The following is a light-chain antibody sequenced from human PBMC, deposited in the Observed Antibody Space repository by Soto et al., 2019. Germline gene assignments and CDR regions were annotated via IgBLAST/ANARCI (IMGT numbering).Light chain of an antibody. Sequence: QSALTQPPSASGSPGQSVTISCTGTSSDVGGYNYVSWYQQHPGKAPKLMIYEVSKRPSGVPDRFSGSKSGNTASLTVSGLQPEDEAEDYCSSYAGSGSLVVFGAGTKVTVL. V-gene: IGLV2-8*01. CDR1: SSDVGGYNY. CDR3: SSYAGSGSLVV. J-gene: IGLJ2*01. CDR2: EVS.